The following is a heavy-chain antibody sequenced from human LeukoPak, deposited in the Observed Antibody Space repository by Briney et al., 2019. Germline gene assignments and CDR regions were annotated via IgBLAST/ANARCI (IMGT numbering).Heavy chain of an antibody. CDR3: ARGAWSENPFDY. J-gene: IGHJ4*02. CDR2: ISSSSSYI. CDR1: GFTFSTFA. V-gene: IGHV3-21*01. Sequence: GGSLRLSCAASGFTFSTFAMNWVRQAPGKGLEWVSSISSSSSYIYYADSVKGRFTISRDNARNSLYLEMNSLRAEDTAVYSCARGAWSENPFDYWGQGTLVTVSS. D-gene: IGHD1-14*01.